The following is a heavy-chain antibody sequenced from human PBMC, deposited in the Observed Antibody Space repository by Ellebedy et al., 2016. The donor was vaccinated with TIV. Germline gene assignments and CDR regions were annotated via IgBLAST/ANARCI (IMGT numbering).Heavy chain of an antibody. V-gene: IGHV4-59*01. J-gene: IGHJ2*01. D-gene: IGHD2-21*02. CDR2: MYYSGSS. CDR3: AICPGDCYSPWYFDL. CDR1: SGSIGKSY. Sequence: MPSETLSLTCTVSSGSIGKSYWSWIRQPPGKGLEWIGYMYYSGSSNYNPSLKSRVTISLDTSRNQFSLRLNSVTAADTAFYYCAICPGDCYSPWYFDLWGRGTLVIVSS.